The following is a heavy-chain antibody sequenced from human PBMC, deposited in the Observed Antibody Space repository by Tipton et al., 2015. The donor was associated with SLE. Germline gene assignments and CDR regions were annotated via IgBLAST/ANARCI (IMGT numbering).Heavy chain of an antibody. J-gene: IGHJ4*02. V-gene: IGHV1-18*01. CDR3: ARDPYPYHSGTPL. Sequence: QSGAEVKKPGAAVKVSCKTSGYTFTSYSISWVRQAPGQGLEWMGWINVYNGNTKYAQSLQGRVTMTTDTSTRTAYMELKNLRSDDTAVYYCARDPYPYHSGTPLWGQGTLVTVSP. CDR1: GYTFTSYS. D-gene: IGHD2-15*01. CDR2: INVYNGNT.